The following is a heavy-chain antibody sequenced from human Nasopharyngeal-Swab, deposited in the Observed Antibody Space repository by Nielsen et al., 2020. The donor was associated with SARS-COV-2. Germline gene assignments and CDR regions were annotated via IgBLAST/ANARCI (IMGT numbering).Heavy chain of an antibody. V-gene: IGHV3-53*01. D-gene: IGHD2-15*01. Sequence: MRQMPGKGLEWVSVIYSGGSTYYADSVKGRFTISRDNSKNTLYLQMNSLRAEDTAVYYCAIEKVVVVAAGGWYYGMDVWGQGTTVTVSS. CDR2: IYSGGST. CDR3: AIEKVVVVAAGGWYYGMDV. J-gene: IGHJ6*02.